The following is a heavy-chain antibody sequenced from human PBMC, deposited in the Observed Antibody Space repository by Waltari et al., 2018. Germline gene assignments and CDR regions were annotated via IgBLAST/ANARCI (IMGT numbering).Heavy chain of an antibody. V-gene: IGHV4-34*01. CDR2: INHSGST. CDR1: GGSFSGYY. Sequence: QVQLQQWGAGLLKPSETLSLTCAVYGGSFSGYYWSWIRQPPGKGLEWIGEINHSGSTNYNPSLKSRVTISVDTSKNQFSLKLSSVTAADTAVYYCARGPLRYSSSWRNYWYFDLWGRGTLVIVSS. CDR3: ARGPLRYSSSWRNYWYFDL. J-gene: IGHJ2*01. D-gene: IGHD6-13*01.